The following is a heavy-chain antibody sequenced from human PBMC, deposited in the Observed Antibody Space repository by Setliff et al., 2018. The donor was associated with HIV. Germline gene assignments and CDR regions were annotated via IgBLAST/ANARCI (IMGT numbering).Heavy chain of an antibody. CDR2: IDQDGSEK. Sequence: GGSLRLSCAASGLNFNNAWMNWVRQAPGKGLEWVANIDQDGSEKNYVDSVKGRFTISRDNAKNSMDLQMNSLRADDTAIYYCARKLRPGHGVDVWGQGTTVTVSS. CDR3: ARKLRPGHGVDV. D-gene: IGHD3-10*01. V-gene: IGHV3-7*01. J-gene: IGHJ6*02. CDR1: GLNFNNAW.